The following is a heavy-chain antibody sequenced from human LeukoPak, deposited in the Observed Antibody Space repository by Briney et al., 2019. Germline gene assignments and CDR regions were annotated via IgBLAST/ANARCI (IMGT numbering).Heavy chain of an antibody. CDR3: ARDGEYSSSVGFDP. J-gene: IGHJ5*02. D-gene: IGHD6-6*01. V-gene: IGHV4-39*07. Sequence: SETLSLTCTVSGGSISSSSYYWGWIRQPPGKGLEWIGSIYYSGSTYYNPSLKSRVTMSVDTSKNQFSLKLSSVTAADTAVYYCARDGEYSSSVGFDPWGQGTLVTVSS. CDR1: GGSISSSSYY. CDR2: IYYSGST.